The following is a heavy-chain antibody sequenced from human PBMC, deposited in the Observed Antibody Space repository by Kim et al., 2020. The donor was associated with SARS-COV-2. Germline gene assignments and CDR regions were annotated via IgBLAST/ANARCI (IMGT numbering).Heavy chain of an antibody. CDR2: IRQDGGDK. Sequence: GGSLRLSCVASGFTFSNYWMSWVRQGAAKGLEWVANIRQDGGDKVYLDSVKGRFTISRDNSKNSLYLQMNSLRDDDTAVYYCARDPHGAERGYGMDAWGQGTTVTVS. J-gene: IGHJ6*02. D-gene: IGHD3-10*01. CDR3: ARDPHGAERGYGMDA. V-gene: IGHV3-7*01. CDR1: GFTFSNYW.